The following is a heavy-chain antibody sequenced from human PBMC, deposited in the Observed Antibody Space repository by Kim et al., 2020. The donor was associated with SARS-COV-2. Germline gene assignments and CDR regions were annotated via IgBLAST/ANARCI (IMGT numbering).Heavy chain of an antibody. CDR3: VRAKLVQVVFYYYYYMDV. D-gene: IGHD6-13*01. J-gene: IGHJ6*03. CDR2: MNPNSGNT. Sequence: ASVKVSCKASGYTFTSYDINWVRQATGQGLEWMGWMNPNSGNTGYAQKFQGRVTMTRNTSISTAYMELSSLRSEDTAVYYCVRAKLVQVVFYYYYYMDVWGRGTKVNVSS. V-gene: IGHV1-8*01. CDR1: GYTFTSYD.